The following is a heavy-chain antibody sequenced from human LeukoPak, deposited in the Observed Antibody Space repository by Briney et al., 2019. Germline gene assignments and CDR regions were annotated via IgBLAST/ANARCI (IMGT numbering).Heavy chain of an antibody. Sequence: GGSLRLSCAVSGFTVSSNHMSWVRQAPGKGLEWVSVFYSGGDTHYADSVKGRFTISRDNSKNTLYLQMNSLRAEDTAVYYCAKKVVVGATSPYSDFQDWGQGTLVTVSS. CDR3: AKKVVVGATSPYSDFQD. J-gene: IGHJ1*01. D-gene: IGHD1-26*01. CDR2: FYSGGDT. CDR1: GFTVSSNH. V-gene: IGHV3-53*01.